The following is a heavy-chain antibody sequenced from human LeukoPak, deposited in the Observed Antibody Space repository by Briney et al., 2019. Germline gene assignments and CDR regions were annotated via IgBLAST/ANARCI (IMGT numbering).Heavy chain of an antibody. V-gene: IGHV1-2*02. D-gene: IGHD5-18*01. J-gene: IGHJ4*02. CDR3: ARDKAMAFDY. Sequence: ASVKVSCKGSRYTFTGYNIHWVRQAPGQGLEWMGWINPNSGGTNYAQKFQGRVTMTGDTSITTAYMELSSLRSDDMAMYYCARDKAMAFDYWGQGTLVTVSS. CDR2: INPNSGGT. CDR1: RYTFTGYN.